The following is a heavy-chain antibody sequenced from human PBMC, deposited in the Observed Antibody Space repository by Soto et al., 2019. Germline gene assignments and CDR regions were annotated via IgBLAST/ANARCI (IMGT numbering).Heavy chain of an antibody. J-gene: IGHJ4*02. Sequence: SVTVSCKAFGGPFSNSVISWARQSPGEGLAWMGGNIPIFGTANYAQKFQGRVTIIADESTGTTYMELTSLRSEDTAVYYLARAPILVGETTYENYFDYWGQGTLVTDSS. CDR1: GGPFSNSV. V-gene: IGHV1-69*13. CDR2: NIPIFGTA. CDR3: ARAPILVGETTYENYFDY. D-gene: IGHD2-21*01.